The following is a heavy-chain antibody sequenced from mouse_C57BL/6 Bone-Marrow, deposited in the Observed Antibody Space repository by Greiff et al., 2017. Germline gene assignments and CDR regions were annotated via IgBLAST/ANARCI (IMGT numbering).Heavy chain of an antibody. Sequence: EVQVVESGGGLVQPGGSMKLSCVASGFTFSNYWMNWVRQSPEKGLEWVAQIRLKSDNYAKHYAESGKGRFTISRDDYKSSVYQQMNNIRTEDTGIYYCTVEGDFAWFAYWGQGTLVTVSA. CDR3: TVEGDFAWFAY. CDR2: IRLKSDNYAK. V-gene: IGHV6-3*01. CDR1: GFTFSNYW. J-gene: IGHJ3*01. D-gene: IGHD2-13*01.